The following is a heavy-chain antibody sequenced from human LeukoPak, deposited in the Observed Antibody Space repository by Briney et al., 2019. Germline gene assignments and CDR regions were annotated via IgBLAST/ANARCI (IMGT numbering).Heavy chain of an antibody. CDR3: ARGFPPRTNYDSSGYYSYFFDY. V-gene: IGHV1-69*13. CDR2: SIPIFGTA. Sequence: ASVKVSCKASGGTFSSYAISWVRQAPGQGLEWMGGSIPIFGTANYAQKFQGGVTITADESTSTAYMELSSLRSEDTAVYYCARGFPPRTNYDSSGYYSYFFDYWGQGTLVTVSS. CDR1: GGTFSSYA. J-gene: IGHJ4*02. D-gene: IGHD3-22*01.